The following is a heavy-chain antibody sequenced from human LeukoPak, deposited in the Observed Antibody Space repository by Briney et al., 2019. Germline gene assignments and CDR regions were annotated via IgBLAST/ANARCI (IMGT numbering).Heavy chain of an antibody. J-gene: IGHJ4*02. Sequence: SETLSLTCTVSGGSISSSSYYWGWIRQPPGKGLEWIGSIYYSGSTHYNPSLKSRVTISVDTSKNQFSLKLSSVTAADTAVYYCARSGTERVFDYWGQGTLVTVSS. V-gene: IGHV4-39*01. CDR1: GGSISSSSYY. D-gene: IGHD6-25*01. CDR3: ARSGTERVFDY. CDR2: IYYSGST.